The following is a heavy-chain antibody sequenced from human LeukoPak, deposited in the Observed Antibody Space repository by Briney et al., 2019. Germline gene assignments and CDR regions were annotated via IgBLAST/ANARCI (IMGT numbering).Heavy chain of an antibody. V-gene: IGHV3-23*01. D-gene: IGHD3-16*02. CDR2: ISGSGGST. CDR1: GFTFSSYA. CDR3: AKSEGRVWGSYRPKVYFDY. J-gene: IGHJ4*02. Sequence: GGSLRLSCAASGFTFSSYAMSWVRQAPGKGLEWVSAISGSGGSTYYADSVKGRFTISRDNSKNTLYLQMNSLRAEDTAVYYCAKSEGRVWGSYRPKVYFDYWGQGTLVTVSS.